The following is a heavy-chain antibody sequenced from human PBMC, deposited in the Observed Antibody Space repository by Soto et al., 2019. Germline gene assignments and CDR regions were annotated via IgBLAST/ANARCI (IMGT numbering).Heavy chain of an antibody. D-gene: IGHD4-17*01. J-gene: IGHJ4*02. CDR2: ITDNGGST. CDR1: GFTFSRDG. Sequence: GGSLRLSCAASGFTFSRDGMSWVRQAPGKRLEWVSLITDNGGSTYYADSVKGRFTISRDNTKNTLFLQMNSLRAEDTAVYYCAKERATTTAFDYWGQGALVTVSS. V-gene: IGHV3-23*01. CDR3: AKERATTTAFDY.